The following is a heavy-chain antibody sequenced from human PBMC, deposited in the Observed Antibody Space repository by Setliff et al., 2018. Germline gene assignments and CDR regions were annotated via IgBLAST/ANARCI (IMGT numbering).Heavy chain of an antibody. CDR1: GYTFIYYY. D-gene: IGHD6-19*01. CDR2: INPSGGGT. J-gene: IGHJ3*02. Sequence: ASGYTFIYYYIHWVRQAPGQGLEWMGLINPSGGGTIYARKFQGRVTMARETSTSTVYMELSGLRSEDTAVYYCARVYLAGSGWDKANALDIWGQGTMVTVSS. V-gene: IGHV1-46*03. CDR3: ARVYLAGSGWDKANALDI.